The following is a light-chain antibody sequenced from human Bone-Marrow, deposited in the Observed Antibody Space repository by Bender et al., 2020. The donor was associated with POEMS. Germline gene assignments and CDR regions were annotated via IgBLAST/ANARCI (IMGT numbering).Light chain of an antibody. Sequence: SYVLTQPPSVSVAPGQTARFTCGGNNIGGKTVHWYQQKPGQAPVLVIYRDSIRPSGIPERFSGSNSGNTATLTISRAQAGDEADYYCQVWDSSTVAFGGGTKLTVL. CDR2: RDS. V-gene: IGLV3-9*01. CDR1: NIGGKT. J-gene: IGLJ2*01. CDR3: QVWDSSTVA.